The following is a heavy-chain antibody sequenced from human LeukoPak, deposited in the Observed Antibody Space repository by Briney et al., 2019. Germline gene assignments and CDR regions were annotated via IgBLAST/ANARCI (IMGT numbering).Heavy chain of an antibody. CDR3: ARNLIPEQLVLNF. CDR1: GGSISSYY. Sequence: PSETLSLTCTVSGGSISSYYWSWIRQPPGKGLEWIGYIYYSGGTNYNPSLKSRVTMSVDTSKNQFSLNLKSVTPEDTAVYYCARNLIPEQLVLNFWGQGTLVTVSS. D-gene: IGHD6-13*01. J-gene: IGHJ4*02. V-gene: IGHV4-59*01. CDR2: IYYSGGT.